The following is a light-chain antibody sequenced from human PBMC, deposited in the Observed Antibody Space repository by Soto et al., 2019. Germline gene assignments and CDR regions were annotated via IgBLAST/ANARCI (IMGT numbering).Light chain of an antibody. Sequence: QSAPTQPASVSGSLGQSITISCTGSRSDVGGYNFVSWYQQYPGKAPKLLIFDVSKRPSGVSNRFSGSQSGNTASLTISGRQVEDEAEYYRNSYTNSSTLVFGTETKVTFL. CDR3: NSYTNSSTLV. J-gene: IGLJ1*01. CDR1: RSDVGGYNF. V-gene: IGLV2-14*03. CDR2: DVS.